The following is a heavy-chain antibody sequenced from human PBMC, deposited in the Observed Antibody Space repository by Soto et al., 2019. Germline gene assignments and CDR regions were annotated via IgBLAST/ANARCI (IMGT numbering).Heavy chain of an antibody. Sequence: SETLSLTCTVSGGSIISGDYYWIWIRQPPGKGLEWIGYIYYSGSTYYNPSLKSRVTISVDTSKNQFSLKLSSVTAADTAVYYCARAHIVVVTAIEWGQGTLVTVSS. CDR1: GGSIISGDYY. CDR3: ARAHIVVVTAIE. V-gene: IGHV4-30-4*01. J-gene: IGHJ4*02. CDR2: IYYSGST. D-gene: IGHD2-21*02.